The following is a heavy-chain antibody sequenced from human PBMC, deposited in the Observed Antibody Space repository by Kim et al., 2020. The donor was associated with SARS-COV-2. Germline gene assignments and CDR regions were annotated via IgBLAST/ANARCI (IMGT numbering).Heavy chain of an antibody. Sequence: SETLSLACTVSGGSISGYYWNWIRQPPGKGLEWIGYIYYSGSTKYNPSLKSRVTMSVDTPKNQFSLKLTSVTAADKAVYYCARIDYYSGPFDYWGQGTLVTVSS. J-gene: IGHJ4*02. CDR2: IYYSGST. CDR3: ARIDYYSGPFDY. V-gene: IGHV4-59*01. CDR1: GGSISGYY. D-gene: IGHD1-26*01.